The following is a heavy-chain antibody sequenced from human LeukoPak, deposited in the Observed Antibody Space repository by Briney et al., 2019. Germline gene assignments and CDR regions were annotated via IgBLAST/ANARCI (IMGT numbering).Heavy chain of an antibody. CDR3: TKGAAAGTSLDY. D-gene: IGHD6-13*01. CDR2: IYNDGST. J-gene: IGHJ4*02. V-gene: IGHV3-53*01. Sequence: PGGSLRLSCAVFGFTVRSNYMSWVRQAPGKGLEWVSVIYNDGSTYYADSVKGRFTISRDNSKNTLYLQMNSLRAEDTAVYYCTKGAAAGTSLDYWGQGTLVTVSS. CDR1: GFTVRSNY.